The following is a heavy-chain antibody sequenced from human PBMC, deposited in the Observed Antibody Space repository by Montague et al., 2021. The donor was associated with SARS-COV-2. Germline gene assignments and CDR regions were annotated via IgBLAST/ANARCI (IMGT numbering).Heavy chain of an antibody. CDR2: NSVST. D-gene: IGHD3-22*01. V-gene: IGHV4-31*02. Sequence: NSVSTYYNPSLKSRVTISVDTSKDQFSLKLSSVTAADTAVYYFARAATITMIVVVIDACDSWGQGKMVTVSS. CDR3: ARAATITMIVVVIDACDS. J-gene: IGHJ3*02.